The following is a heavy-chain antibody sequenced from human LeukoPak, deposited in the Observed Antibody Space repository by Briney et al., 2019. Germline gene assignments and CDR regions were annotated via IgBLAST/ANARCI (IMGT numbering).Heavy chain of an antibody. CDR1: GFTFSSYG. V-gene: IGHV3-33*01. CDR2: IWYDGSNK. CDR3: ARERGSYSSSSGTALDY. Sequence: PGGSLRLSCAAPGFTFSSYGMHWVRQAPGKGLEWGAVIWYDGSNKYYADSVKDRFTISRDNSKNTLYLQMNSLRAEDTAVYYCARERGSYSSSSGTALDYWGQGTLVTVSS. J-gene: IGHJ4*02. D-gene: IGHD6-6*01.